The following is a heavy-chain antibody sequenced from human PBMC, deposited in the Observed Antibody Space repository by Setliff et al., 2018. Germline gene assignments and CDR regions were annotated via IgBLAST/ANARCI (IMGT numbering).Heavy chain of an antibody. V-gene: IGHV4-59*01. CDR2: IYYSGNT. Sequence: SETLSLTCTVSGGSIRNYYWSWIRQPPGKGLEWIGYIYYSGNTNYNPSLKSRVTISVDTSKNQFSLKMSSMTAADTAVYYCARFLNPRDGYQNSPGFDFRGQGTLVTVSS. CDR1: GGSIRNYY. CDR3: ARFLNPRDGYQNSPGFDF. D-gene: IGHD5-12*01. J-gene: IGHJ4*02.